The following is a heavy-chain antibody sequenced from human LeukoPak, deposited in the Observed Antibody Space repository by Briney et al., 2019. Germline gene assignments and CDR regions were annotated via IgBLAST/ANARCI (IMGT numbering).Heavy chain of an antibody. CDR2: FYYSGST. D-gene: IGHD6-13*01. CDR3: ARPLSGSSSWHGDAFDI. V-gene: IGHV4-39*01. Sequence: PSETLSLTCTVSGGSISSSTYYWGWIRQPPGKGLEWIGSFYYSGSTYYNASLKSRVTISADTSKNQFSLKLSSVTAADTAVYYCARPLSGSSSWHGDAFDIWGQGTMVTVSS. CDR1: GGSISSSTYY. J-gene: IGHJ3*02.